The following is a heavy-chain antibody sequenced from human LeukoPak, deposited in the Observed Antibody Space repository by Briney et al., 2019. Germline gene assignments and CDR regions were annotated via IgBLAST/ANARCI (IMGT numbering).Heavy chain of an antibody. V-gene: IGHV1-2*04. J-gene: IGHJ4*02. CDR3: ARGGVDTAMVKGPFDY. D-gene: IGHD5-18*01. Sequence: GASVKVSCKASGYTFTGYYMHWVRQAPGQGLEWMGWINPNSGGTNYAQKFQGWVTMTRDTSISTAHMELSRLRSDDTAVYYCARGGVDTAMVKGPFDYWGQGTLVTVSS. CDR2: INPNSGGT. CDR1: GYTFTGYY.